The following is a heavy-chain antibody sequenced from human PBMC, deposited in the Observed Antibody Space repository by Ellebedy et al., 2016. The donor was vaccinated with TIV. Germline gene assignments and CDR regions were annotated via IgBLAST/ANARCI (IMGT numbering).Heavy chain of an antibody. CDR1: GYTFTNYY. Sequence: AASVKVSCKASGYTFTNYYMHWVRQAPGQGLQWMGIINPTGVSTSYARKFQGRPTMTSDTSRSTVYMELSSLRSEDTAVYYCARGRTTVTRSPPDYWGQGTLVTVSS. V-gene: IGHV1-46*01. J-gene: IGHJ4*02. CDR2: INPTGVST. D-gene: IGHD4-17*01. CDR3: ARGRTTVTRSPPDY.